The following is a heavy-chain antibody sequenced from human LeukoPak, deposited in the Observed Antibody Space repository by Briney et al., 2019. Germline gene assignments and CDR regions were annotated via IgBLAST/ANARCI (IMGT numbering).Heavy chain of an antibody. CDR2: MNPNSGNT. J-gene: IGHJ6*02. CDR3: ARLYYDFWSGYYDTYYYYGMDV. D-gene: IGHD3-3*01. Sequence: ASVKVSCRAAGYTFTSYDINWVRQAPGQGLEWMGWMNPNSGNTDYAQKFQGRVTMTRNTSISTAYMELSSLRSEDTAVYYCARLYYDFWSGYYDTYYYYGMDVWGQGTTVTVSS. V-gene: IGHV1-8*01. CDR1: GYTFTSYD.